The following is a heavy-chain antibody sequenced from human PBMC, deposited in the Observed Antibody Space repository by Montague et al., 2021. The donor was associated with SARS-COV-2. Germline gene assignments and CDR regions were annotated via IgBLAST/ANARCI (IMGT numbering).Heavy chain of an antibody. CDR3: ARDPNSSGGNMGSF. CDR2: MKYDGSEK. D-gene: IGHD6-19*01. V-gene: IGHV3-7*01. J-gene: IGHJ4*01. CDR1: GFAFSSSW. Sequence: SLRLSCAASGFAFSSSWMSWVRQSPGKGLEWVAIMKYDGSEKYYVDSVEGRFTISRDNARRSVFLQMNSLRAEDTAVYFCARDPNSSGGNMGSFWGRGTLVSVSS.